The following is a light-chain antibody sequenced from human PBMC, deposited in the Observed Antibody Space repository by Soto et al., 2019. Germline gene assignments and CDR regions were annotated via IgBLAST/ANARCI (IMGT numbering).Light chain of an antibody. CDR1: QSVSSY. V-gene: IGKV3-11*01. Sequence: EIVLTQSPATLSLSPGERATLSCRASQSVSSYLAWYQQKPGQAPRLLIYDASNRATGIPARFSGSGSGTDFTFTISSLEPEDFAVYXCQQRSNWPPGLTFGGGTKVEIK. CDR2: DAS. J-gene: IGKJ4*01. CDR3: QQRSNWPPGLT.